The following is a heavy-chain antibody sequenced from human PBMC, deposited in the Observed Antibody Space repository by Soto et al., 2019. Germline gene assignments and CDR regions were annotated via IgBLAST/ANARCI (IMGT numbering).Heavy chain of an antibody. CDR1: GYSISSDYY. Sequence: SETLSLTCAVSGYSISSDYYWGWIRQPPGKGLEWIGSIYHSGSTYYNPSLKSRVTISVDTSKNQFSLKLSSVTAADTAVYYCARGRYSSSWPHYYYYGMDVWGQGTTVTVSS. D-gene: IGHD6-13*01. J-gene: IGHJ6*02. CDR3: ARGRYSSSWPHYYYYGMDV. CDR2: IYHSGST. V-gene: IGHV4-38-2*01.